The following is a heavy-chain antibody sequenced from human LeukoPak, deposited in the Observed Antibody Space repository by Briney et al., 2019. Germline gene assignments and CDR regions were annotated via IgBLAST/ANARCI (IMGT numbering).Heavy chain of an antibody. CDR3: ARDLILWFGEPGELGAFDI. V-gene: IGHV1-18*01. CDR1: GYTFTSYS. Sequence: ASVKVSCKASGYTFTSYSISWVRQAPGQGLEWMGWISAYNGNTNYAQKLQGRVTMTTDTSTSTAYMELRSLRSDDTAVYYCARDLILWFGEPGELGAFDIWGQGTMVTVSS. D-gene: IGHD3-10*01. CDR2: ISAYNGNT. J-gene: IGHJ3*02.